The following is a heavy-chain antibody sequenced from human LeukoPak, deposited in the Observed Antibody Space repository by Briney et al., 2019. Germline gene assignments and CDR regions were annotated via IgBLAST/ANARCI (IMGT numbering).Heavy chain of an antibody. Sequence: GGSLRLSCAASGFTFRSYWMSWFRKAPGKGLEWLANIKEDGSEKYHVGSVKGRFTISRDNAKNSLYLQMSSLRAEDTAVYYCARPYSSSWFGAFDIWGQGTMVTVSS. D-gene: IGHD6-13*01. CDR3: ARPYSSSWFGAFDI. V-gene: IGHV3-7*03. CDR1: GFTFRSYW. J-gene: IGHJ3*02. CDR2: IKEDGSEK.